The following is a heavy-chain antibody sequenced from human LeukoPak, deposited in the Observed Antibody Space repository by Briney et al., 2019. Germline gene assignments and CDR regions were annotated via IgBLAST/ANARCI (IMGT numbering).Heavy chain of an antibody. CDR3: TKDPDSDYGGYESSSQDDF. CDR2: ISGDGGST. CDR1: GFTFDDYA. V-gene: IGHV3-43*02. D-gene: IGHD4-17*01. J-gene: IGHJ4*02. Sequence: PGGSLRLSCAASGFTFDDYAMHWVRQAPGKGLEWVSLISGDGGSTFYAASVKGRFTMSRDNSKNSLYLQMNSLRTEDTAFYYCTKDPDSDYGGYESSSQDDFWGQGTLVTVSS.